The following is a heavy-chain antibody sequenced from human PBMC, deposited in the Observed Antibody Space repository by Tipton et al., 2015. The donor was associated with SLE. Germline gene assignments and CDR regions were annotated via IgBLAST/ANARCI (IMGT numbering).Heavy chain of an antibody. CDR3: ARGFDFWSGLIDY. Sequence: QVQLVQSGGEVKKPGASVKVSCKASGYTFNTYGITWVRQAPGQGLEWMGWIRVSNGGTNYARSLQGRITMTTDASTNTAYMELRSLTSDDTAVYYCARGFDFWSGLIDYWGQGTLVTVSS. J-gene: IGHJ4*02. D-gene: IGHD3-3*01. CDR1: GYTFNTYG. CDR2: IRVSNGGT. V-gene: IGHV1-18*01.